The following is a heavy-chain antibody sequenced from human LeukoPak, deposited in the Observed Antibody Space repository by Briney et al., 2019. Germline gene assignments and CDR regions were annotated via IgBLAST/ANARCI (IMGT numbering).Heavy chain of an antibody. D-gene: IGHD3-3*01. Sequence: GGSLRLSCAVSGFTVSSNYMSWVRQAPGKELEWVSVIYSGGSTYYADSVKGRFTISRDNSKNTLYLQMNSLRAEDTAVYYCARAWSGYYDYWGQGTLVTVSS. J-gene: IGHJ4*02. CDR2: IYSGGST. CDR1: GFTVSSNY. V-gene: IGHV3-53*01. CDR3: ARAWSGYYDY.